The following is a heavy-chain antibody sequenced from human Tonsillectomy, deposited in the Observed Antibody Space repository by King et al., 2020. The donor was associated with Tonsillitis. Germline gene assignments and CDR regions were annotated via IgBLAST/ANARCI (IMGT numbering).Heavy chain of an antibody. CDR1: GGSLSGYY. D-gene: IGHD2/OR15-2a*01. V-gene: IGHV4-34*01. CDR2: IHYSGST. CDR3: ARGMNNMDV. J-gene: IGHJ6*04. Sequence: VQLQQWGAGLLKPSETLSLTCAVSGGSLSGYYWTWIRQPPGKGLEWIGEIHYSGSTNYNPSLKSRVTISLDTSKNQFSLKLSSVTAADTAVYYCARGMNNMDVWDKGTTVTVSS.